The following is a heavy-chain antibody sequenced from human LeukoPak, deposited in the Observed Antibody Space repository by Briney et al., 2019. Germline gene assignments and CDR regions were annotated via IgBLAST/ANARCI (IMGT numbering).Heavy chain of an antibody. CDR2: IYYSGST. Sequence: SETLSLTCTVSGGSISSYYWSWIRQPPGKGLEWIGYIYYSGSTNYNPSLKSRVTISVDTSKNQFSLKLSSVTAADTAVYYCARGPPLLRFLEWLYYDYWGQGTLVTVSS. D-gene: IGHD3-3*01. V-gene: IGHV4-59*01. J-gene: IGHJ4*02. CDR1: GGSISSYY. CDR3: ARGPPLLRFLEWLYYDY.